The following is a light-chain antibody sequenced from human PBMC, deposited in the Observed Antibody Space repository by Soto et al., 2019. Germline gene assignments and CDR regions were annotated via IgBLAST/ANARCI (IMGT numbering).Light chain of an antibody. J-gene: IGKJ1*01. CDR2: DAS. Sequence: DIQMTQSPSTLSASVGDRVTITCRASQSISTWLVWYQQKPGKAPKVLIYDASTLESGVPSRLSGTGSGTEFTLSISSLQPDDFATYYCQQYNTYSWTFGQGTKVEVK. CDR3: QQYNTYSWT. CDR1: QSISTW. V-gene: IGKV1-5*01.